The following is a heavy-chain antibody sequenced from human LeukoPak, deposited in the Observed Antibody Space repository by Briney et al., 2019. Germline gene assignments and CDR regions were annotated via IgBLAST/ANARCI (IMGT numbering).Heavy chain of an antibody. CDR3: AKAIYINYLFNY. J-gene: IGHJ4*02. CDR2: ISGSGGST. D-gene: IGHD5-24*01. Sequence: GGSLRLSCAASGFTLTNYVMNWVRQAPGKGLEWVSAISGSGGSTYYADSVTGRFTISRDNSRNTLYLHMNSLSPEDTAVYYCAKAIYINYLFNYWGQGTLVTVSS. CDR1: GFTLTNYV. V-gene: IGHV3-23*01.